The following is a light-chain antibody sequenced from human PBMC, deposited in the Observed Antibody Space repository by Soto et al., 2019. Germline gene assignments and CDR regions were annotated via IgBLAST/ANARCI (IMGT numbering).Light chain of an antibody. CDR2: WAS. J-gene: IGKJ5*01. CDR3: QQYDSDPIT. V-gene: IGKV4-1*01. CDR1: HSGLSSSDKQNY. Sequence: LAVSLGEGATINCKSSHSGLSSSDKQNYLAWFQQKPGQPPNLLMYWASTRKSGVPDRFSGGGSGTDFTLTISSLQAEDVAVYYCQQYDSDPITFGQGRRLEI.